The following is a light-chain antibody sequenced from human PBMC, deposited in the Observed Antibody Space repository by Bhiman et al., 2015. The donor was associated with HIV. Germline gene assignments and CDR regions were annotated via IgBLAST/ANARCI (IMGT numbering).Light chain of an antibody. CDR2: ANT. V-gene: IGLV6-57*01. CDR1: SGSIASNY. CDR3: QSSDVTNRVV. Sequence: NFMLTQPHSVSESPGKTVTISCSRSSGSIASNYVQWYQQRPGTSPTILIFANTQRPSGVPDRFSASVDTYDSASLTISGLETEDEADYYCQSSDVTNRVVFGGGTKLTVL. J-gene: IGLJ2*01.